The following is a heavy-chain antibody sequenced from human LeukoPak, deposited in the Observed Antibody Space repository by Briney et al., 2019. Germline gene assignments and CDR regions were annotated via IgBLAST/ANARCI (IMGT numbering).Heavy chain of an antibody. V-gene: IGHV4-59*01. CDR2: IYYSGNA. J-gene: IGHJ4*02. CDR1: GGSISNYY. Sequence: SETLSLTCTVSGGSISNYYWSWFRQPPGQGLEWIGYIYYSGNANYNPSLKSRLTISVDTSNNQFSLKLTPVTAADTAVYFCARLTGIAVSGKAVDYWGQGTLVTVSS. D-gene: IGHD6-19*01. CDR3: ARLTGIAVSGKAVDY.